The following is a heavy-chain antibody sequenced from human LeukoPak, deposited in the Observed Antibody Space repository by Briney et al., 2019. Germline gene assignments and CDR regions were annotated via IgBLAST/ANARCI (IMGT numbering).Heavy chain of an antibody. Sequence: SVKVSCKASGGTFSSYAISWVRQAPGQGFEWMGGIIPIFGTANFAQKFQGRVTITADESTSTAYMELSSLRSEDTAVYYRARRAGSYSHSYDYWGQGTLVTVSS. V-gene: IGHV1-69*13. J-gene: IGHJ4*02. CDR1: GGTFSSYA. D-gene: IGHD2-15*01. CDR3: ARRAGSYSHSYDY. CDR2: IIPIFGTA.